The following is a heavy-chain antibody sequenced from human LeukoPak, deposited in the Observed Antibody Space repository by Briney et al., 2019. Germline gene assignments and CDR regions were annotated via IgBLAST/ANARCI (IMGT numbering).Heavy chain of an antibody. V-gene: IGHV3-23*01. Sequence: PGGSLRLSCAASGFTFSSYAMSWVRQAPGKGLEWVSSISGSGGSTYYADSVKGRFTISRDNSKNTLYLQMNSLRAEDTAVYYCARAKLYCSGGSCYRWFDPWGQGTLVTVSS. D-gene: IGHD2-15*01. CDR2: ISGSGGST. CDR1: GFTFSSYA. CDR3: ARAKLYCSGGSCYRWFDP. J-gene: IGHJ5*02.